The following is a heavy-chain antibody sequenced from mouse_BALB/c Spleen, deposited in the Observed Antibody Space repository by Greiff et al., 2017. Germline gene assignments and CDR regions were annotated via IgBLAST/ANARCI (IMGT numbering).Heavy chain of an antibody. CDR3: ASYEGFAY. Sequence: EVQLQQSGAELVKPGASVKLSCTASGFNIKDTYMHWVKQRPEQGLEWIGRIDPANGNTKYDPKFQGKATITADTSSNTAYLQLSSLTSEDTAVYYCASYEGFAYWGQGTLVTVSA. CDR1: GFNIKDTY. D-gene: IGHD1-1*01. J-gene: IGHJ3*01. V-gene: IGHV14-3*02. CDR2: IDPANGNT.